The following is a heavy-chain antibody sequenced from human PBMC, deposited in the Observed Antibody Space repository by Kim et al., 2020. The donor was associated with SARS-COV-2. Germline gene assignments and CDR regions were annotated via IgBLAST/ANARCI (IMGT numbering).Heavy chain of an antibody. CDR2: IKQDGSEK. CDR1: GFTFRNYW. V-gene: IGHV3-7*01. J-gene: IGHJ4*02. CDR3: ARDLLELLAYFDY. Sequence: GGSLRLSCAASGFTFRNYWMSWVRQAPGKGLEWVANIKQDGSEKYYVDSVKGRFTISRDNAKNSLYLQMNSLRAEDTAVYYCARDLLELLAYFDYWGQGTLVTVSS. D-gene: IGHD1-7*01.